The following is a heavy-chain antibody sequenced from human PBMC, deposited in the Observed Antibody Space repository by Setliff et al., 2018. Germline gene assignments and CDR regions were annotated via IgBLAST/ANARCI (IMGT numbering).Heavy chain of an antibody. CDR1: GDSISNYY. D-gene: IGHD3-16*01. CDR3: ARLPNYVWGSPVDY. J-gene: IGHJ4*02. V-gene: IGHV4-59*01. CDR2: IYYSGTT. Sequence: SETLSLTCTVSGDSISNYYWTWIRQPPGKGLEWIGYIYYSGTTNYNPSLKSRVTISVDTSKNQLSLTLSSVTAADTAVYYCARLPNYVWGSPVDYWGQGTLVTVSS.